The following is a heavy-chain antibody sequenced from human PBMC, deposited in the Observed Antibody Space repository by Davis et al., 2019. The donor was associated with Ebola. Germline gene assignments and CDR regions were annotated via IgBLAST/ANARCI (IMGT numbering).Heavy chain of an antibody. CDR3: ARWSILGQ. Sequence: GESLKISCAASGFTFSSYWMHWVRQAPGKGLEWVSYISSSSSTIYYADSVKGRFTIARDNAKNSLYLQMNSLRDEDTAVYYCARWSILGQWGQGTLVTVSS. J-gene: IGHJ4*02. CDR2: ISSSSSTI. CDR1: GFTFSSYW. D-gene: IGHD3-3*01. V-gene: IGHV3-48*02.